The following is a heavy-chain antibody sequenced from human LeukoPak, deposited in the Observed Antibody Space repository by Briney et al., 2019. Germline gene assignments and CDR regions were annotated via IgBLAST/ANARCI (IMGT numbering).Heavy chain of an antibody. V-gene: IGHV4-34*01. Sequence: TSETLSLTCTVYGGSFSGHYWSWIRQPPGKGLEWIGEINHSGSTNYNPSLKSRVTISVDTSKNQFSLKLSSVTAADTAVYYCARSSTVVAPWGQGTLVTVSS. J-gene: IGHJ4*02. CDR2: INHSGST. CDR1: GGSFSGHY. D-gene: IGHD2-2*01. CDR3: ARSSTVVAP.